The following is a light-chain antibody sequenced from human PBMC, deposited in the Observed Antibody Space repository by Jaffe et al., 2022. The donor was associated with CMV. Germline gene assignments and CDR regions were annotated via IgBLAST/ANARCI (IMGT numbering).Light chain of an antibody. CDR2: TQN. V-gene: IGLV3-19*01. CDR3: NSRDSSGTHVV. CDR1: SLRSYY. Sequence: SSELTQDPAVSVALGQTVRITCQGDSLRSYYANWYQQKPGQAPVLVMYTQNNRPSGIPDRFSGSSSGNTASLTISGAQAEDEADYYCNSRDSSGTHVVFGGGTKLTVL. J-gene: IGLJ2*01.